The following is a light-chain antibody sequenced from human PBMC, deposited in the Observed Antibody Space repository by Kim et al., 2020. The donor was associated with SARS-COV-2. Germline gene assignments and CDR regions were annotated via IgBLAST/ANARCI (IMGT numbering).Light chain of an antibody. V-gene: IGKV3-20*01. CDR1: QSIRSRN. Sequence: SPGERTTLACRASQSIRSRNLAWYQQKPGHSPRLLIYGASTRAPVIPERFSGSGSGTDFTLNINRLEPEDFAVYYCQQYGSSPRTFGQGNKVDIK. J-gene: IGKJ1*01. CDR2: GAS. CDR3: QQYGSSPRT.